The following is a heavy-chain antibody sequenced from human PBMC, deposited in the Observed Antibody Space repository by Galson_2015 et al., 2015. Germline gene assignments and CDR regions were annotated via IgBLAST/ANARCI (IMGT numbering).Heavy chain of an antibody. CDR3: LLGSYHSRYYYYYGMDV. V-gene: IGHV3-73*01. CDR2: IRSKANSYAT. Sequence: SLRLSCAASGFTFSGSAMHWVRQASGKGLEWVGRIRSKANSYATAYAASVKGRFTISRDDSKNTAYLQMNSLKTEDTAVYYCLLGSYHSRYYYYYGMDVWGQGTTVTVSS. CDR1: GFTFSGSA. J-gene: IGHJ6*02. D-gene: IGHD1-26*01.